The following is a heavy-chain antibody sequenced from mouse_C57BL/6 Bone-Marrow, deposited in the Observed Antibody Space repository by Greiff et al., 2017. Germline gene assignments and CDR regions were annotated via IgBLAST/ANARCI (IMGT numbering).Heavy chain of an antibody. CDR3: ARSGDYGSSYRYFDV. CDR1: GYTFTSYW. V-gene: IGHV1-52*01. Sequence: QVQLQQPGAELVRPGSSVKLSCKASGYTFTSYWMHWVKQRPIQGLEWIGNIDPSDSETHYNQKFKDKATLTVDKSSSTAYMQLSSLTSEDSAVYYCARSGDYGSSYRYFDVWGTGTTVTVSS. D-gene: IGHD1-1*01. J-gene: IGHJ1*03. CDR2: IDPSDSET.